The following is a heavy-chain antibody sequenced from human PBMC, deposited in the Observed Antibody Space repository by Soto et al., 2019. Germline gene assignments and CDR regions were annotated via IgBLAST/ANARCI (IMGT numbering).Heavy chain of an antibody. Sequence: LSLTCTVSGGSISSYYWSWIRQPPGKGLEWIGYIYYSGSTNYNPSLKSRVTISVDTSKNQFSLKLSSVTAADTAVYYCARISPGIAAADGYGMDVWGQGTTVTVSS. CDR2: IYYSGST. V-gene: IGHV4-59*01. D-gene: IGHD6-13*01. CDR3: ARISPGIAAADGYGMDV. CDR1: GGSISSYY. J-gene: IGHJ6*02.